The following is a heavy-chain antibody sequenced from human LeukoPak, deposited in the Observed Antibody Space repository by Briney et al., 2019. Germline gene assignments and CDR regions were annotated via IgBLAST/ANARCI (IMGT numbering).Heavy chain of an antibody. CDR3: ARDSYMFGSDY. CDR2: ISNGGGTI. V-gene: IGHV3-48*03. D-gene: IGHD3-10*02. CDR1: GFTFTSYD. J-gene: IGHJ4*02. Sequence: PGGSLRLSCVTSGFTFTSYDFNWVRQAPGKGLEWVSYISNGGGTIYYADSVKGRFTISRDNAKYSVFLQMNTLRAEDTAVYYCARDSYMFGSDYWGRGTLVTVSS.